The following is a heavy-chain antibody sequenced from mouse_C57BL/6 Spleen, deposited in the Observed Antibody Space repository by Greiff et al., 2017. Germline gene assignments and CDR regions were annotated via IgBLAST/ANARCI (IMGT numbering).Heavy chain of an antibody. V-gene: IGHV1-19*01. Sequence: VQLQQSGPVLVKPGASVKMSCKASGYTFTDYYMNWVKQSHGKSLEWIGVINPYNGGTSYNQKFKGKATLTVDKSSSTAYMELNSLTSEDSAVYYCARCTTVVSFDYWGQGTTLTVSS. CDR1: GYTFTDYY. D-gene: IGHD1-1*01. CDR3: ARCTTVVSFDY. CDR2: INPYNGGT. J-gene: IGHJ2*01.